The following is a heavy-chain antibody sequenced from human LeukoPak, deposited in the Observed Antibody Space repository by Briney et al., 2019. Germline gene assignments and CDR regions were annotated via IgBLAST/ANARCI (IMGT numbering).Heavy chain of an antibody. CDR3: AREKVLGSSWYFY. CDR1: GYTFTDYS. CDR2: INAGNGNT. J-gene: IGHJ4*02. D-gene: IGHD6-13*01. V-gene: IGHV1/OR15-3*02. Sequence: ASVKVSCKASGYTFTDYSMHWVRQAPGQGLEWMGWINAGNGNTKYSQEFQGRVTITRDTSASTAYMELSRLRSDDTAVYYCAREKVLGSSWYFYWGQGTLVTVSS.